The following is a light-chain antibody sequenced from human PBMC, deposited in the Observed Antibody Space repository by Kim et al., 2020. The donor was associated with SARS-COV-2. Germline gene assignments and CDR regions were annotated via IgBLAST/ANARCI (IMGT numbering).Light chain of an antibody. CDR3: SSWDTSLSAWV. CDR2: RDN. Sequence: RQTETLDCTENSNKVGYQGVAWLRQHQGQPPKLVSYRDNNRRSGIAERFSASRSGNTDTLTITGLQPEDEGDYYCSSWDTSLSAWVFGGGTQLSVL. CDR1: SNKVGYQG. V-gene: IGLV10-54*01. J-gene: IGLJ3*02.